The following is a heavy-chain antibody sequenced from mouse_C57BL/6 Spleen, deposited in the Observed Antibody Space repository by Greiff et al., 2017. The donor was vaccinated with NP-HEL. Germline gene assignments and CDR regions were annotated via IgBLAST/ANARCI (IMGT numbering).Heavy chain of an antibody. D-gene: IGHD2-9*01. CDR3: TRPYNGNDGYFDV. V-gene: IGHV1-15*01. Sequence: VQLQESGAELVRPGASVTLSCKASGYTFTDYEMHWVKQTPVHGLEWIGAIDPETGGTAYNQKFKGKAILTADKSSSTAYMELRSLTSEDSAVYYCTRPYNGNDGYFDVWGTGTTVTVSS. J-gene: IGHJ1*03. CDR2: IDPETGGT. CDR1: GYTFTDYE.